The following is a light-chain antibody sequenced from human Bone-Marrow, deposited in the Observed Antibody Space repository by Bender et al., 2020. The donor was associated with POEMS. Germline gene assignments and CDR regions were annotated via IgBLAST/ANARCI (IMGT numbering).Light chain of an antibody. J-gene: IGLJ3*02. V-gene: IGLV2-23*02. CDR1: SSDVGNSEL. CDR2: DVT. CDR3: CSYAGSATSV. Sequence: QSALTQPASVSGSPGQSITISCTGTSSDVGNSELVSWYQQYPGKAPKLMIYDVTNRPSGVSNRFSGSKSDNTASLTISGLQAEDEADYYCCSYAGSATSVFGGGTKVTVL.